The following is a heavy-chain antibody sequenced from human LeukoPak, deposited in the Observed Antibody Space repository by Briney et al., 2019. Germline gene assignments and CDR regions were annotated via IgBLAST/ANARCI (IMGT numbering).Heavy chain of an antibody. V-gene: IGHV4-31*03. CDR2: IYYSGST. CDR3: ARWSPDYSSRDVRAFDI. J-gene: IGHJ3*02. CDR1: GGSISSGGYY. D-gene: IGHD6-13*01. Sequence: EPSETLSLTCTVSGGSISSGGYYWSWIRQHPGKGLEWIGYIYYSGSTYYNPSLKSRVTISVDTSKNQFFLKLSSVTAADTAVYYCARWSPDYSSRDVRAFDIWGQGTMVTVSS.